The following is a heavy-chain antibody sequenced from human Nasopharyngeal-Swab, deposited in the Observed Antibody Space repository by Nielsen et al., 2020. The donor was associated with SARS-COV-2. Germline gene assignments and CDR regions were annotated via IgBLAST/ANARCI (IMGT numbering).Heavy chain of an antibody. CDR3: ARGSTVSSYYHYMDV. CDR1: GFTFSSYS. V-gene: IGHV3-66*01. J-gene: IGHJ6*03. D-gene: IGHD2-2*01. CDR2: FYSGGTT. Sequence: GGSLRLSCAASGFTFSSYSMNWVRQAPGKGLEWVSAFYSGGTTYYADSVKGRVTISRDNSNNTVYLQMNSLRAEDTAVYYCARGSTVSSYYHYMDVWGKGTTVTVSS.